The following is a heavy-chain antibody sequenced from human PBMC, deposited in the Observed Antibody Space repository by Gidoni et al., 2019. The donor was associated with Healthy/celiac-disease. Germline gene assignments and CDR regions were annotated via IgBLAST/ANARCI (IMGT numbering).Heavy chain of an antibody. CDR1: GFTFSNAW. D-gene: IGHD2-8*01. Sequence: EVQLVESGGGLVKPGGSLRLSCAASGFTFSNAWRSWVRQAPGKGLEGVGRIKSKTDGWTTDYAAPVKGRFTISRDDSKNTLYLQMNSLKTEDTAVYYCTTGFVRSRRGRYFQHWGQGTLVTVSS. CDR3: TTGFVRSRRGRYFQH. CDR2: IKSKTDGWTT. V-gene: IGHV3-15*01. J-gene: IGHJ1*01.